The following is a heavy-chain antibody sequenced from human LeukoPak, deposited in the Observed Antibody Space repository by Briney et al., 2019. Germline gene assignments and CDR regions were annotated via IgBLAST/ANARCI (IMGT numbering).Heavy chain of an antibody. Sequence: PGGSLRLSCVVSGFTFTNDYMSWVRQAPGKGLEWVAFINRDGDEKHCVDSVKGRFTISRDNAKNSLYLQMNSLRAEDTAVYYCARLMAAADLDVFDLWGLGTMVTVSS. CDR1: GFTFTNDY. J-gene: IGHJ3*01. D-gene: IGHD6-13*01. CDR3: ARLMAAADLDVFDL. V-gene: IGHV3-7*01. CDR2: INRDGDEK.